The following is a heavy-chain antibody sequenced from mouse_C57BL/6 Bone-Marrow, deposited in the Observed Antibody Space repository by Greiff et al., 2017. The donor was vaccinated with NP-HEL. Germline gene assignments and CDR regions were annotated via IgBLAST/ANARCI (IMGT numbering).Heavy chain of an antibody. D-gene: IGHD2-3*01. CDR1: GFTFSDFY. Sequence: EVKLVESGGGLVQSGRSLRLSCATSGFTFSDFYMEWVRQAPGKGLEWIAASRNKANDYTTEYSASVKGRFIVSRDTSQSILYLQMNALRAEDTAIYYCARDADESQRGGFAYWGQGTLVTVSA. CDR2: SRNKANDYTT. V-gene: IGHV7-1*01. J-gene: IGHJ3*01. CDR3: ARDADESQRGGFAY.